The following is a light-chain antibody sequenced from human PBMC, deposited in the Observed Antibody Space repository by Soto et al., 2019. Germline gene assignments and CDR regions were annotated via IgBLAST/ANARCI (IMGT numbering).Light chain of an antibody. CDR1: QSVNIN. Sequence: EIVMTQSPVTLSASPGERVTLSLRASQSVNINLAWYQQRHGQAPRVLIYGASNRASGIPDKFSGSGSGTDFTLTISSLEPDDFALYFCQQYKDWPPLTFGGGTRVEIK. V-gene: IGKV3D-15*01. CDR3: QQYKDWPPLT. CDR2: GAS. J-gene: IGKJ4*01.